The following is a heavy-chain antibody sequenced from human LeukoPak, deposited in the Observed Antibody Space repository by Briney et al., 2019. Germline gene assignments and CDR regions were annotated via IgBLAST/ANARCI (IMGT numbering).Heavy chain of an antibody. Sequence: PAETLSLTCAFYGGSFSGYYWIWIRQPPGKGLEGIGEINLSGSTNLHPSLKSLVTISVNTSKNQFSLKLSSVTAADTAVYYCARTQAYGDYIDYWGQGTLVTVSS. CDR1: GGSFSGYY. CDR3: ARTQAYGDYIDY. D-gene: IGHD4-17*01. J-gene: IGHJ4*02. CDR2: INLSGST. V-gene: IGHV4-34*01.